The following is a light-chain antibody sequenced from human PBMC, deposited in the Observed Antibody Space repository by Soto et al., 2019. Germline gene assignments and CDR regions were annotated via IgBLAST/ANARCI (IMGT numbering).Light chain of an antibody. V-gene: IGKV3-15*01. CDR1: QSVSSN. J-gene: IGKJ4*01. CDR3: QQYNNWHLT. CDR2: CAS. Sequence: EIVMTQSPATLSVSPGERATLSCRASQSVSSNLAWYQQKPGQAPRLLIYCASTRATGIPARFSGSRSGTEFTLTISSLKYEDFAVYYCQQYNNWHLTFGGGTKVEIK.